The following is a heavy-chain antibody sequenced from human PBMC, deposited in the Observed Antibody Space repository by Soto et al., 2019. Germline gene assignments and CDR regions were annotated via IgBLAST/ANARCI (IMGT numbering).Heavy chain of an antibody. Sequence: VASVKVSCKASGYSFTDYHIHWVRRAPGQGLEWLGRINPKSGGTSTAQKFQGWVTMTTDTSISTASMELTRLTSDDTAIYYCARGDSTDCSNGVCSFFYNHDMDVWGQGTTVTV. D-gene: IGHD2-8*01. CDR3: ARGDSTDCSNGVCSFFYNHDMDV. V-gene: IGHV1-2*04. J-gene: IGHJ6*02. CDR2: INPKSGGT. CDR1: GYSFTDYH.